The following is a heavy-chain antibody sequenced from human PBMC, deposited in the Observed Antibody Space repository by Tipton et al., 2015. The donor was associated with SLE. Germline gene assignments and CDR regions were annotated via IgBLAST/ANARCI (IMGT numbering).Heavy chain of an antibody. Sequence: SLRLSCAASGFTVSSNYMSWVRQAPGKGLEWVSVIYSGGSTYYADSVKGRFTISRDNSKNTLYLQMNSLRAEDTAVYYCARSGREFNYFDYWGQGTLVTVSS. CDR3: ARSGREFNYFDY. CDR1: GFTVSSNY. D-gene: IGHD3-10*01. CDR2: IYSGGST. J-gene: IGHJ4*02. V-gene: IGHV3-66*02.